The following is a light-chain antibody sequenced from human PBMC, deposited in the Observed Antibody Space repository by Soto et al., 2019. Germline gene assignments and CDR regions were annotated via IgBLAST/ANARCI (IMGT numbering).Light chain of an antibody. CDR1: QSVSSY. J-gene: IGKJ4*02. CDR3: QQRSIWRT. Sequence: EIVLTQSPATLSLSPGERATLSCRASQSVSSYLAWYQQKPGQAPRLLIYDASNRATGIPARFSGSGSGTDFTLTISSLEPEDFAVYYCQQRSIWRTFGGGTKVEIK. CDR2: DAS. V-gene: IGKV3-11*01.